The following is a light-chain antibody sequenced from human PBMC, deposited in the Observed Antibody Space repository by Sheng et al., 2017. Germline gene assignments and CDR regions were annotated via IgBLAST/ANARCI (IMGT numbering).Light chain of an antibody. CDR2: QDG. Sequence: SYELIQPPSVSVSPGQTASITCSGDKLGDKYACWYHQKPGQPPVLVIYQDGKRPSGIPERFSGSNSGNTATLTISGTQAMDEADYYCQAWDSSTLVFGGGTKLTVL. V-gene: IGLV3-1*01. CDR3: QAWDSSTLV. CDR1: KLGDKY. J-gene: IGLJ3*02.